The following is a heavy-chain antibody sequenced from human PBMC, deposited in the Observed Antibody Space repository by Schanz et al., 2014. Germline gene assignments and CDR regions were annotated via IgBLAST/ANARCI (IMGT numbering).Heavy chain of an antibody. CDR3: VRDERVISGVWFDP. CDR2: ISYDGRSK. Sequence: QVQLVDSGGGVVQPGRSLRLSCAASGFKFRIYAMHWVRQAPGKGLEWVAVISYDGRSKDYADSVKGRFTISRDNSKNTVFLQMNSLRAEDTAVYYCVRDERVISGVWFDPWGQGTLVTVSS. J-gene: IGHJ5*02. CDR1: GFKFRIYA. D-gene: IGHD3-16*02. V-gene: IGHV3-30*04.